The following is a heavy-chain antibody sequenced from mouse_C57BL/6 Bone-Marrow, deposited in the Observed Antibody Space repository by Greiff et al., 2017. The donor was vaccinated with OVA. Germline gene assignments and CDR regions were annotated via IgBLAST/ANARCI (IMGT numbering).Heavy chain of an antibody. CDR1: GYTFTDYY. CDR3: ARGPLLPFDY. CDR2: INPNNGGT. D-gene: IGHD1-1*01. J-gene: IGHJ2*01. Sequence: EVQLQQSGPELVKPGASVKISCKASGYTFTDYYMNWVKQSHGKSLEWIGDINPNNGGTSYNQKFKGKATLTVDKSSSTAYMELRSLTSEDSAVYYCARGPLLPFDYWGQGTTLTVSS. V-gene: IGHV1-26*01.